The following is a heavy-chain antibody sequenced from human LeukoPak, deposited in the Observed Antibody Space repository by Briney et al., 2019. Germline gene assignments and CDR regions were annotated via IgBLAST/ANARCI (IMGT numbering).Heavy chain of an antibody. J-gene: IGHJ3*01. D-gene: IGHD4-17*01. Sequence: GGSLRLSCAASGFTFNNYAVMWVRQAQGQGLEWVSAITGGGRTYYADSVKGRFTISRDNSKNTLYLQMNRLRAEDTARYFCARDPNGDYIGAFDFLGQGTVVTVSS. V-gene: IGHV3-23*01. CDR1: GFTFNNYA. CDR3: ARDPNGDYIGAFDF. CDR2: ITGGGRT.